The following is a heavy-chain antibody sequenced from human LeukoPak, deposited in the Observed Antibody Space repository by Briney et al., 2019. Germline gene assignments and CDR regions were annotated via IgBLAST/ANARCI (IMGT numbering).Heavy chain of an antibody. D-gene: IGHD3-9*01. CDR2: MNPNSGNT. CDR3: ARGLGVRCFDWLFAHDAFDI. Sequence: ASVKVSCKASGYTFTSYDINWVRHATGQGLEWMGWMNPNSGNTGYAQKFQGRVTMTRNTSISTAYMELSSLRSEDTAVYYCARGLGVRCFDWLFAHDAFDIWGQGTMVTVSS. J-gene: IGHJ3*02. V-gene: IGHV1-8*01. CDR1: GYTFTSYD.